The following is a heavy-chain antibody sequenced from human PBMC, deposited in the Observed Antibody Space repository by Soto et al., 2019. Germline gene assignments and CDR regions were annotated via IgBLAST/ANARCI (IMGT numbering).Heavy chain of an antibody. CDR3: ARVIFGVVNH. J-gene: IGHJ4*02. Sequence: EVQLVESGGGLVQPGGSLRLSCAASGFTVSSNYMSWVRQAPGKGLEWVSVIYSGGSTYYADSVKGRFTISRHNSKNTLYLQMNSRRAEDTAVYYCARVIFGVVNHWGQGTLVTVSS. D-gene: IGHD3-3*01. CDR2: IYSGGST. V-gene: IGHV3-53*04. CDR1: GFTVSSNY.